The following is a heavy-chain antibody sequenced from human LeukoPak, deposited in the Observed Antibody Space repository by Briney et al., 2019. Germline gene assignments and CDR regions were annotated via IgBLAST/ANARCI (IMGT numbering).Heavy chain of an antibody. CDR2: ISSSSSSI. CDR1: GFTFNSYS. CDR3: ARASGDIVETATMGSY. D-gene: IGHD5-18*01. Sequence: GRSLRLSCAASGFTFNSYSMNWVRQAPGKGLEWVSSISSSSSSIYYADSVKGRFTISRDNAKNSLYLQMNSLGAEDTAVYYCARASGDIVETATMGSYWGQGTLVTVSS. V-gene: IGHV3-21*01. J-gene: IGHJ4*02.